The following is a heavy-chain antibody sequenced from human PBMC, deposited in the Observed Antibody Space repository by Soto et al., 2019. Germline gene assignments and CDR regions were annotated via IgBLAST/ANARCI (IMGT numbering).Heavy chain of an antibody. Sequence: GESLKISCKGSGYTFTKYWIGWVRQMPGKGLVWMGIIYPGDSDTKYSPSFQGQVTISADRSISTAYLQWSSLEASDTAMYYCVTLDRTNSWSGFDYWGQGTLVTVSS. V-gene: IGHV5-51*01. D-gene: IGHD6-13*01. CDR3: VTLDRTNSWSGFDY. J-gene: IGHJ4*02. CDR1: GYTFTKYW. CDR2: IYPGDSDT.